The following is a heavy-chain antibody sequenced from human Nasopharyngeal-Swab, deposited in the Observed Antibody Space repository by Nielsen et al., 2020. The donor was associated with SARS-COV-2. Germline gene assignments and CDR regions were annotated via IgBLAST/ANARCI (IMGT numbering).Heavy chain of an antibody. Sequence: SQTLSLTCAVYGGSFSGYYWSWIRQPPGKGLEWIGEINHSGSTNYNPSPKSRVTISVDTSKNQFSLKMSSVTAADTAVYYCARGHNCSGGSCPYYYYGMDVWGQGTTVTVSS. CDR3: ARGHNCSGGSCPYYYYGMDV. CDR1: GGSFSGYY. D-gene: IGHD2-15*01. V-gene: IGHV4-34*01. CDR2: INHSGST. J-gene: IGHJ6*02.